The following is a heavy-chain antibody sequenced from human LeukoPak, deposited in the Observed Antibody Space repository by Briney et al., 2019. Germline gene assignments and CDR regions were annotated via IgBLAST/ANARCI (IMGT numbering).Heavy chain of an antibody. CDR1: GFTFSSYA. V-gene: IGHV3-23*01. J-gene: IGHJ4*02. Sequence: GGSLRLSCAASGFTFSSYAMSWVRQAPGKGLEGVSAISGSGGSTYYADSVKGRFTISRDNSKNTLYLQMNSLRAEDTAVYYRAKVSSGSYVLFDYWGQGTLVTVSS. CDR3: AKVSSGSYVLFDY. CDR2: ISGSGGST. D-gene: IGHD3-10*01.